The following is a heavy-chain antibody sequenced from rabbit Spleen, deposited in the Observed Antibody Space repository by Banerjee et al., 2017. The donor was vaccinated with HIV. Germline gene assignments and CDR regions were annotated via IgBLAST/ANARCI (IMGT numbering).Heavy chain of an antibody. J-gene: IGHJ4*01. CDR2: IYTGINAFT. D-gene: IGHD2-1*01. Sequence: QEQLVESGGGLVQPEGSLTLTCKASGFTLSSDWMYWVRQAPGKGLELIACIYTGINAFTYYASWVNGRFTISKASSTTVTLQMTSLTAADTATYVCARGSAAMTMVITGYYLNLWGPGTLVTVS. V-gene: IGHV1S45*01. CDR1: GFTLSSDW. CDR3: ARGSAAMTMVITGYYLNL.